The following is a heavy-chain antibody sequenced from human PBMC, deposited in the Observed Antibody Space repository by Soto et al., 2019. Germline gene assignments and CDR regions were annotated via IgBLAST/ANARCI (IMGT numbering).Heavy chain of an antibody. CDR2: ISSSSSYI. Sequence: PGGSLRLSCAASGFTFSSYSMNWVRQAPGKGLEWVSSISSSSSYIYYAESVKGRFTISRDNAKNSLYLQMNSLRAEDTAVYYCARAPPQLLWFGESPYYFDYWGQGTLVTVSS. V-gene: IGHV3-21*01. CDR1: GFTFSSYS. D-gene: IGHD3-10*01. J-gene: IGHJ4*02. CDR3: ARAPPQLLWFGESPYYFDY.